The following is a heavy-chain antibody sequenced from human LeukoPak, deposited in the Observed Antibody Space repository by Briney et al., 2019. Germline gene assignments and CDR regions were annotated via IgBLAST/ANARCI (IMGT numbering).Heavy chain of an antibody. CDR3: ARARSVGPPTGFDY. CDR2: ISYDASNK. CDR1: GFTFSSFA. D-gene: IGHD4-23*01. Sequence: PGWPLRLSCAASGFTFSSFAMHWVRQAPGKGLEWVAVISYDASNKFYADSVQGRFTISRDNSKNTLFLQMNSLGAEDTAVFYCARARSVGPPTGFDYWGQGTLVTVSS. V-gene: IGHV3-30-3*01. J-gene: IGHJ4*02.